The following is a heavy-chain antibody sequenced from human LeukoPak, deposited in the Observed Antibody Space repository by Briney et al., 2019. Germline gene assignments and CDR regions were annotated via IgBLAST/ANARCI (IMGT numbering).Heavy chain of an antibody. V-gene: IGHV3-7*03. J-gene: IGHJ4*02. CDR2: IKHDGSEK. Sequence: GGSLRLSCEASGINFSTYCMSWVRQAPGKGLEWVAYIKHDGSEKNYVDSVKGRLTITRDNAKNSLYLQMNSLRAEDTAVYYCARRGVLDYWGQGTLVTVSS. CDR1: GINFSTYC. D-gene: IGHD3-10*01. CDR3: ARRGVLDY.